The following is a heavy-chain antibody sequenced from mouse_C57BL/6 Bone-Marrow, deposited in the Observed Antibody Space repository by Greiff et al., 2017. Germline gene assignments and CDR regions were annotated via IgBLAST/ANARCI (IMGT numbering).Heavy chain of an antibody. V-gene: IGHV1-81*01. J-gene: IGHJ4*01. D-gene: IGHD1-1*01. CDR3: ARKDYYYGSSGYYYAMDY. Sequence: VQLQESGAELARPGASVKLSCKASGYTFTSYGISWVKQRTGQGLEWIGEIYPRSGNTYYNEKFKGKATLTADKSSSTAYMELRSLTSEDSAVYFCARKDYYYGSSGYYYAMDYWGQGTSVTVAS. CDR1: GYTFTSYG. CDR2: IYPRSGNT.